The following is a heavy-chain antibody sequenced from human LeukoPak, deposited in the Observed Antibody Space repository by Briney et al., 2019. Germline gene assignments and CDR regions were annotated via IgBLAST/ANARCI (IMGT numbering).Heavy chain of an antibody. CDR2: IWYDGSNK. CDR1: GFTFSSYG. J-gene: IGHJ4*02. D-gene: IGHD3-22*01. V-gene: IGHV3-33*01. CDR3: ASRSGYSLFDY. Sequence: PGGSLRLSCAASGFTFSSYGMHWVRQAPGKGLEWVAVIWYDGSNKYYADSVKGRFTISRDNSKNTLYLQMNSLRAEDTAVYYCASRSGYSLFDYWGQGTLVTVSS.